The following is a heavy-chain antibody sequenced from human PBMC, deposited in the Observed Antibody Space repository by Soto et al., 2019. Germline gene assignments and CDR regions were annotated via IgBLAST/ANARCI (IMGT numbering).Heavy chain of an antibody. Sequence: SVKVSCKASGGTFSSYASSWVRQAPGQGLEGMGVISPIFGTANYAQKFPGRVTITADEPTSTAYMELSSLRSEDTAVYYCAGVEPKLETYYYDSSGSPLDYWGRG. CDR2: ISPIFGTA. CDR3: AGVEPKLETYYYDSSGSPLDY. CDR1: GGTFSSYA. J-gene: IGHJ4*02. V-gene: IGHV1-69*13. D-gene: IGHD3-22*01.